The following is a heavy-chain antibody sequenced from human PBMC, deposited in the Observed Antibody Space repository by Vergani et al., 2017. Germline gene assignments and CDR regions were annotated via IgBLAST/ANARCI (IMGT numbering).Heavy chain of an antibody. CDR3: ATETRDLYYYGSGTQPAFFDY. CDR2: IIPIFGTA. CDR1: GGTFSSYA. J-gene: IGHJ4*02. D-gene: IGHD3-10*01. Sequence: QVQLVQSGAEVKKPGSSVKVSCKASGGTFSSYAISWVRQAPGQGLEWMGGIIPIFGTANYAQKFQGRVTITADESTSTAYMELSSLRSEDTAVYYCATETRDLYYYGSGTQPAFFDYWGQGTLVTVSS. V-gene: IGHV1-69*01.